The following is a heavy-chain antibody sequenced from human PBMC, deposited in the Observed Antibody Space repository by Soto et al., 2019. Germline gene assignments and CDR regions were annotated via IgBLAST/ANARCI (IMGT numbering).Heavy chain of an antibody. Sequence: PGGSLRLSCVASTFTFTDYAMSWVRQAPGEGLEWVSGISGSGGTTYYAESVKGRFSTSRDNSKNTLYLHLNNLRVEDTAIYYCATISDRGIAAALDSWGHGTLVTVSS. CDR2: ISGSGGTT. D-gene: IGHD6-13*01. CDR3: ATISDRGIAAALDS. J-gene: IGHJ5*01. V-gene: IGHV3-23*01. CDR1: TFTFTDYA.